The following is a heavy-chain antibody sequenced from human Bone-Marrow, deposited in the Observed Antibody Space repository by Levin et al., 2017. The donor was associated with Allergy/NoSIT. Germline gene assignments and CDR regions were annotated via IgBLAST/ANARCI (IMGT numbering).Heavy chain of an antibody. CDR2: VYYSGST. V-gene: IGHV4-39*01. CDR3: ARNRTGVAFDH. Sequence: PETLSLTCSVSGGSLSSSFYYWGWVRQPPGQRLEWIGSVYYSGSTSYNPSLRSRVTISVDTSKNQFSLEVRSVTAADTAVYFCARNRTGVAFDHWGQGTLVTVSS. J-gene: IGHJ4*02. CDR1: GGSLSSSFYY. D-gene: IGHD1-14*01.